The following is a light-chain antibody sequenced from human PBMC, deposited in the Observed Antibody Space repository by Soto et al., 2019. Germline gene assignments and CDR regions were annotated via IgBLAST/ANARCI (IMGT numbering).Light chain of an antibody. CDR3: LQDYNYPPT. Sequence: MQMMHCPCPLCVSGGDRVTIPGRASQSIRSWLAWYQQKPGKAPNLLIYAASSLQSGVPSRFSGSGSGTDFTLTISSLQPEDCATYYCLQDYNYPPTFGPGTKV. V-gene: IGKV1-6*01. CDR1: QSIRSW. CDR2: AAS. J-gene: IGKJ1*01.